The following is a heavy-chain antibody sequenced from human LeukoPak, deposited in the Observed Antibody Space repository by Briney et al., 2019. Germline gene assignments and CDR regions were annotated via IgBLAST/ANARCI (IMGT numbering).Heavy chain of an antibody. V-gene: IGHV1-18*01. Sequence: PGASVKVSCTASGYTFTTYGISWVRQAPGHGLEWMGWISTFNGHTNYAQSRQDRVTMTTDTSTSTVYMELSSLISDDTAVYYCARVDTVNYYYYMDVWGKGTPVTVSS. CDR2: ISTFNGHT. J-gene: IGHJ6*03. CDR3: ARVDTVNYYYYMDV. D-gene: IGHD5-18*01. CDR1: GYTFTTYG.